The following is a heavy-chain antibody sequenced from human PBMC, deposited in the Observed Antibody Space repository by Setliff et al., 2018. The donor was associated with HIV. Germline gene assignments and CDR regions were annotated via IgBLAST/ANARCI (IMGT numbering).Heavy chain of an antibody. CDR3: ARDLSISNPYYDILTGPGVY. CDR2: INPSGGST. CDR1: GYTFTSYY. D-gene: IGHD3-9*01. J-gene: IGHJ4*02. Sequence: ASVKVSCKASGYTFTSYYMHWVRQAPGQGLEWMGIINPSGGSTSYAQRFQGRVTMTRDTSTSTVYMELSSLRSEDTAVYYCARDLSISNPYYDILTGPGVYWGQGTLVTVSS. V-gene: IGHV1-46*01.